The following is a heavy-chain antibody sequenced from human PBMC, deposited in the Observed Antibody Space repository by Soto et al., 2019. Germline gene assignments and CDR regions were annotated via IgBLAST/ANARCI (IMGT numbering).Heavy chain of an antibody. J-gene: IGHJ4*02. V-gene: IGHV4-30-2*01. Sequence: PSETLSLTCAVSGDSISRGDYSWCWIRPPPGKGLVWIGYIYRRGGTYYHPSLRRRVNISVDSPKNQFSLKLSSGTAADAAVYYCARALGAGSAMANFDYWGQGTLVTVSS. D-gene: IGHD5-18*01. CDR2: IYRRGGT. CDR1: GDSISRGDYS. CDR3: ARALGAGSAMANFDY.